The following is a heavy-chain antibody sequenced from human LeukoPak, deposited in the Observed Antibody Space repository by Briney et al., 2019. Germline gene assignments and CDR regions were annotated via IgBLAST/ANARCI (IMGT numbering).Heavy chain of an antibody. V-gene: IGHV3-23*01. CDR1: GFTFSSYA. J-gene: IGHJ3*02. CDR2: ISGSGGST. D-gene: IGHD3-3*01. CDR3: ARGSRFGVVERDAFDI. Sequence: GGSLRLSCVVSGFTFSSYAMSWVRQAPGKGLEWVSGISGSGGSTYYSDSVKGRFTISRDNAKNSLYLQVNSLRAEDTAVYYCARGSRFGVVERDAFDIWGLGTMVTVSS.